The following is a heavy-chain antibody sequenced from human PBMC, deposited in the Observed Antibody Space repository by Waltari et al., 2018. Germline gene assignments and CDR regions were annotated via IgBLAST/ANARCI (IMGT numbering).Heavy chain of an antibody. V-gene: IGHV3-23*01. CDR2: ISGSGGST. CDR1: GFTFSSYA. CDR3: AKGGVLWFGELFPGDY. J-gene: IGHJ4*02. Sequence: EVQLLESGGGLVQPGGSLRLSCAASGFTFSSYAMSWVRQAPGKGLEWVSAISGSGGSTYYADAVKGRLTISRDNSKNTLYLQMNSLRAEDTAVYYCAKGGVLWFGELFPGDYWGQGTLVTVSS. D-gene: IGHD3-10*01.